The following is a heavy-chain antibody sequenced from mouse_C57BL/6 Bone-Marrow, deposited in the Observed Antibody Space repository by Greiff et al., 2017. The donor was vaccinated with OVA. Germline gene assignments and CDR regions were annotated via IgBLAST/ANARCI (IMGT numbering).Heavy chain of an antibody. V-gene: IGHV1-52*01. CDR3: AGGAITTVEEDV. CDR2: IDPSDSAT. CDR1: GYTFTSYW. Sequence: QVQLKQPGAELVRPGSSVKLSCKASGYTFTSYWMHWVKQRPIQGLEWIGNIDPSDSATHYNQKFKDKATLTVDKSSSTAYMQLSSLTSEDSAVYYCAGGAITTVEEDVWGTGTTVTVAS. J-gene: IGHJ1*03. D-gene: IGHD1-1*01.